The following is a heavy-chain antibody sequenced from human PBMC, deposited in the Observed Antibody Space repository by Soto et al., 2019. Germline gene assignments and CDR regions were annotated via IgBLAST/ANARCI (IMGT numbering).Heavy chain of an antibody. V-gene: IGHV3-74*01. Sequence: GGSLRLSCAASGFTFSSYWMHWVRQAPGKGLVWVSRINSDGSSTSYADSVKGRFTISRDNAKNTLYLQMNSLRAEDTAVYYCAREAGPNWGSFYYYYYMDVWGKGTTVTVSS. J-gene: IGHJ6*03. CDR2: INSDGSST. D-gene: IGHD7-27*01. CDR1: GFTFSSYW. CDR3: AREAGPNWGSFYYYYYMDV.